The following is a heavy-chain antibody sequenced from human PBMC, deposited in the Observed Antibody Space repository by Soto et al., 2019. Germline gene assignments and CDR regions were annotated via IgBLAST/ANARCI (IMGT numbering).Heavy chain of an antibody. Sequence: PGGSLRLSCAASEFTFSKHWMTWVRQPPGKGLEWVANIKQDGSEKNYVDSVKGRFTISGDNAKNSVYLQMNSLRAEDTAMYYCAIDNWFYDDSGYYFPKFDSWGQGTLVTVSS. CDR3: AIDNWFYDDSGYYFPKFDS. V-gene: IGHV3-7*01. J-gene: IGHJ4*02. D-gene: IGHD3-22*01. CDR2: IKQDGSEK. CDR1: EFTFSKHW.